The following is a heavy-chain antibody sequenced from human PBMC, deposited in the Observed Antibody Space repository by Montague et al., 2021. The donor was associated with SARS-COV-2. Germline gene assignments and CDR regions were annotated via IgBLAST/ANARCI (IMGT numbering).Heavy chain of an antibody. J-gene: IGHJ4*02. V-gene: IGHV4-34*01. CDR1: GGSFSGYY. CDR3: ARVTRTIKLLWFGARSIRYYFNY. D-gene: IGHD3-10*01. CDR2: INHSGST. Sequence: SETLSLTCAVYGGSFSGYYWSWIRQPPGKGLEWIGEINHSGSTNYNPSLKSRVTISVDTSKNQFSLKLSSVTAADTAVYYCARVTRTIKLLWFGARSIRYYFNYWGQGAVVTVSS.